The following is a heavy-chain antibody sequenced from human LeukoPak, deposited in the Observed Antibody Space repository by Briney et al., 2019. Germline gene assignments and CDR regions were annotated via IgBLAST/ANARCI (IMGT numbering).Heavy chain of an antibody. CDR3: ARSSKTQWLSPGDGFDI. CDR1: GGSFSDYY. D-gene: IGHD6-19*01. J-gene: IGHJ3*02. Sequence: PSETLSLTCAVYGGSFSDYYWSWIRQPPGEGLEWIGEINHSGSTNYNPSLRSRVTISVDTSKNQFSLKFTSMTAADTAVYYCARSSKTQWLSPGDGFDIWGRGTLVTVSS. V-gene: IGHV4-34*01. CDR2: INHSGST.